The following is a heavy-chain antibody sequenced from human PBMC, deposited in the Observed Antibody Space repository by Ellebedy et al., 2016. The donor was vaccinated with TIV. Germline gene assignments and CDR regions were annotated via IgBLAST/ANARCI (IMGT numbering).Heavy chain of an antibody. V-gene: IGHV4-4*08. Sequence: SETLSLTCVASGVSVNHNFWSWVRLPPGKGLEWIGHISNSGSTNYNPSLKSRVTISMDTSKNQFSLKLSSVTAADTAVYHCARWFGELLYVRWFDSWGQGTLVSVSS. J-gene: IGHJ5*01. CDR2: ISNSGST. D-gene: IGHD3-10*01. CDR3: ARWFGELLYVRWFDS. CDR1: GVSVNHNF.